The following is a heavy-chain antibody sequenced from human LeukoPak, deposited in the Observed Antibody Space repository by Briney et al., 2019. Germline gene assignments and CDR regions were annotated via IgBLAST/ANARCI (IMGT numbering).Heavy chain of an antibody. CDR2: IWYDGSNK. J-gene: IGHJ4*02. D-gene: IGHD3-22*01. CDR1: GFTFSSYA. V-gene: IGHV3-33*08. CDR3: ARDDSYYDSSGYYFY. Sequence: QAGGSLRLSCAASGFTFSSYAMHWVRQAPGKGLEWVADIWYDGSNKYYADSVKGRFTISRDNSKNTLYLQMNSLRAEDTAVYYCARDDSYYDSSGYYFYWGQGTLVTVSS.